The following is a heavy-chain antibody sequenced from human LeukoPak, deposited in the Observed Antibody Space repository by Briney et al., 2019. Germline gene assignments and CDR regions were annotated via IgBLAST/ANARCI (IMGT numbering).Heavy chain of an antibody. D-gene: IGHD7-27*01. CDR1: GGSISIGSNY. J-gene: IGHJ4*02. CDR3: ARLAWGRLDY. Sequence: SETLSLTCTVSGGSISIGSNYWSWIRQPAGKGLEWIGRLYTSGSTNYNPSLNGRVTISVDTSMNQFSLKVNSVTAADTAVYYCARLAWGRLDYWGQGTLVTVSS. V-gene: IGHV4-61*02. CDR2: LYTSGST.